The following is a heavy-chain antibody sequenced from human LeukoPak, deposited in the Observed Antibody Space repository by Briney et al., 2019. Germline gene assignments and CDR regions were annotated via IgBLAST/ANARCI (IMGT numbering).Heavy chain of an antibody. J-gene: IGHJ5*02. CDR3: ARGRIFGVFDP. Sequence: SETLSLTCTVSGGSIGSGSYYWSWIRQPAGKRLEWIGRIYTGGSTNYNPSLKSRVTISLDTSNNQFSLKLSSVTAADTAVYYCARGRIFGVFDPWGQGTLVTVSS. V-gene: IGHV4-61*02. CDR1: GGSIGSGSYY. CDR2: IYTGGST. D-gene: IGHD3-3*01.